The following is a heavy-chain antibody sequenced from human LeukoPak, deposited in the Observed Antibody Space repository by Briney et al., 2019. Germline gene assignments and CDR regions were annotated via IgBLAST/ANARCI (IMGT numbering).Heavy chain of an antibody. J-gene: IGHJ4*02. CDR2: IIPSFGTA. Sequence: SVKVSCKASGGTFISYAISWVRQAPGQGLEWMGRIIPSFGTANYAQKFQGRVTITTDESTRTAYMELSSLRSEDTAVYYCARFSEGQLGTDYWGQGTLVTVSS. V-gene: IGHV1-69*05. D-gene: IGHD6-6*01. CDR1: GGTFISYA. CDR3: ARFSEGQLGTDY.